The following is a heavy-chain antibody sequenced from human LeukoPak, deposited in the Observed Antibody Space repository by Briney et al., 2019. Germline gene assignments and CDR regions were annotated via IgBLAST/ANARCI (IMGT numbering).Heavy chain of an antibody. V-gene: IGHV4-34*01. Sequence: SETLSLTCAVYGGSFSGYYWSWIRQPPGKGLEWIGEINHSGSTNYNPSLKSRVTISVDTSKNQFSLKLSSVTAVDTAVYYCARVQAAAGYYFDYWGQGTLVTVSS. J-gene: IGHJ4*02. CDR3: ARVQAAAGYYFDY. CDR1: GGSFSGYY. D-gene: IGHD6-13*01. CDR2: INHSGST.